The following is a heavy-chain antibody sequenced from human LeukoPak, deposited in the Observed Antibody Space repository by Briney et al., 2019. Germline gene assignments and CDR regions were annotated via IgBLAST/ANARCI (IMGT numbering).Heavy chain of an antibody. CDR1: GFTFRTSG. D-gene: IGHD1-26*01. V-gene: IGHV3-48*01. Sequence: GGSLRLSCAASGFTFRTSGMNWVRQVPGKGLEWVSYISSSGTTISYAQSVKGRFTITRDNAQNSLTLHMNTLRADDTAVYYCAKDGGTHFDHWGQGTLVTVSS. CDR3: AKDGGTHFDH. CDR2: ISSSGTTI. J-gene: IGHJ4*02.